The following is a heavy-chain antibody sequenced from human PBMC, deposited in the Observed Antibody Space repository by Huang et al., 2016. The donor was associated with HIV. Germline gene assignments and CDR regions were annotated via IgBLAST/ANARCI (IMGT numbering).Heavy chain of an antibody. Sequence: QVQLVQSGAEVTKHGSSVKVSCKVSGCTFNNAILGTPNYARNFQGRVTINADESTSIAYMELSSLRSEDTAVYYCARGAPDLDSHLDHWGQGTLVTVSS. V-gene: IGHV1-69*13. J-gene: IGHJ4*02. CDR2: LGTP. CDR1: GCTFNNA. CDR3: ARGAPDLDSHLDH. D-gene: IGHD3-3*01.